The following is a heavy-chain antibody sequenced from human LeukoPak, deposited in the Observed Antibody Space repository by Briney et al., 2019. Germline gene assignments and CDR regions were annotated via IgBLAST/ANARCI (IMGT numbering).Heavy chain of an antibody. CDR2: ISSSTTNM. CDR3: ARGRHCYHSSVNSGAYY. D-gene: IGHD6-19*01. CDR1: GFSFYTYS. Sequence: GRSLRLSCAASGFSFYTYSMDWVRQAPGQGLEWVSYISSSTTNMLYADSVKGRFTISRDNAKNSLYLQMDSLRAEDTAVDYCARGRHCYHSSVNSGAYYWGQGTLVTVSS. J-gene: IGHJ4*02. V-gene: IGHV3-48*01.